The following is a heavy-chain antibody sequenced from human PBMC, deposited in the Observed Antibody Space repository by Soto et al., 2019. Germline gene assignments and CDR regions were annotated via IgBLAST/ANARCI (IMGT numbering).Heavy chain of an antibody. CDR1: DYIFLAYG. Sequence: QVQLVQSGPEVKKAGASVKVSCTAPTDYIFLAYGFDWVRQAPGQGLEWMGWISPKFGRTNYARTLQDRFTMTTDVSTNRVSMALRDLGSDDTAVYYCARDDCNGGSCDGGNYHDLWGRGTPISVSS. V-gene: IGHV1-18*01. J-gene: IGHJ2*01. CDR3: ARDDCNGGSCDGGNYHDL. CDR2: ISPKFGRT. D-gene: IGHD2-15*01.